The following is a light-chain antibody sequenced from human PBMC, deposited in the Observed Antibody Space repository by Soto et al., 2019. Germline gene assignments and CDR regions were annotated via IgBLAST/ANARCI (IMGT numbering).Light chain of an antibody. Sequence: DVQMTQSPSSLSVSVGDRVTITCRASQDINSYLAWYQQKPGNAPKSLIYAASSLQTGVPSRFSGSESGTDFTLTISNLQLEDSATYYCQQYNSYPLTFGGGTKVEIK. CDR3: QQYNSYPLT. V-gene: IGKV1D-16*01. J-gene: IGKJ4*01. CDR2: AAS. CDR1: QDINSY.